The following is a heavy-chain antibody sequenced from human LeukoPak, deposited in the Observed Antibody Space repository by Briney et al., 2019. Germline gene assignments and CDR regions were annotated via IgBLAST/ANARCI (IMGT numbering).Heavy chain of an antibody. CDR2: IRAYKGNT. V-gene: IGHV1-18*01. CDR1: GYTFTSYG. Sequence: ASVKVSCKSSGYTFTSYGISWVRPAPGQGFGWMGWIRAYKGNTNYAQNLQGRVTMTTDTSTSTAYMERRSLRSDGTAVYYCARDDVCGHRETADGGQACPVTVSA. CDR3: ARDDVCGHRETAD. J-gene: IGHJ1*01. D-gene: IGHD2-21*02.